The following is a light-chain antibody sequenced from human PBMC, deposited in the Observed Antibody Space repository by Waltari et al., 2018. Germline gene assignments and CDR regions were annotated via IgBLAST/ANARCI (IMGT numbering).Light chain of an antibody. CDR3: QHYYSSPHT. Sequence: DIQMTQSPSSLSASVGDRVTITCRASQGINNDLAWYQQKPGETPKVLIYEASSLQSGTPSRFSGSGSGTDFTLIISRLQSEDFATYYCQHYYSSPHTFGQGTKVEVK. J-gene: IGKJ2*01. V-gene: IGKV1-NL1*01. CDR1: QGINND. CDR2: EAS.